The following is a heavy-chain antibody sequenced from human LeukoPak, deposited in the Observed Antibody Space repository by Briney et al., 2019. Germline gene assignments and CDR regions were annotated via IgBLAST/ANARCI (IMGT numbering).Heavy chain of an antibody. CDR3: AREAIFYYGSGSYQSY. CDR1: GGPISSGGYY. Sequence: SQTLSLTCTVSGGPISSGGYYWSWIRQHPGKGLEWIGYIYYSGSPYYNPSLKSRVTISVDTSKNQFSVKLSSVTAADTPVYYCAREAIFYYGSGSYQSYWGQGTLVTVSS. CDR2: IYYSGSP. J-gene: IGHJ4*02. D-gene: IGHD3-10*01. V-gene: IGHV4-31*03.